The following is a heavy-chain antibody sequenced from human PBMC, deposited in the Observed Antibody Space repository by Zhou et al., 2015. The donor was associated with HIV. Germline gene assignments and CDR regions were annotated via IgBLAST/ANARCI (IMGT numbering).Heavy chain of an antibody. Sequence: DVQLVQLGGGRVCPGGSLTLSCVGSGFNFENYGFSWVRQVPGKGLEWVSDINWNGDSTNYLDSLKGRFSTSRDNAQNSLFLEMKNLKVEDTALYYCARDDAYCGGDCPLDQWGQGALVTVTS. CDR1: GFNFENYG. D-gene: IGHD2-21*01. CDR3: ARDDAYCGGDCPLDQ. J-gene: IGHJ4*02. CDR2: INWNGDST. V-gene: IGHV3-20*04.